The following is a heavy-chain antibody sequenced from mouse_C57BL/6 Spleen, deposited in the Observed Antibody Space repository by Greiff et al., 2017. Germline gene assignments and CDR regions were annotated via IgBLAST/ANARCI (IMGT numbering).Heavy chain of an antibody. D-gene: IGHD1-1*01. CDR2: ISSGSSTI. CDR3: ARPDTTVVGDWYCGV. CDR1: GFTFSDYG. J-gene: IGHJ1*03. V-gene: IGHV5-17*01. Sequence: EVKLVESGGGLVKPGGSLKLSCAASGFTFSDYGMHWVRQAPEKGLEWVAYISSGSSTIYYADTVKGRFTISRDNAKNTLFLQMTSLRSADTAMYYCARPDTTVVGDWYCGVWGTGTTVTVSS.